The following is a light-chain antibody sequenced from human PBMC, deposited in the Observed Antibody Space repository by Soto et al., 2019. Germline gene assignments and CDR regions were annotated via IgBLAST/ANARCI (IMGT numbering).Light chain of an antibody. Sequence: QSVLTQPASASGSPGQSITISCTGTSSDVGGYNYVSWYQQHPGKAPKFMIYDVSNRPSGVSNRFSGSKSGNTASLTISGLQAEDEADYYCSSYTTSNTRQIVFGTGTESPS. J-gene: IGLJ1*01. V-gene: IGLV2-14*01. CDR1: SSDVGGYNY. CDR2: DVS. CDR3: SSYTTSNTRQIV.